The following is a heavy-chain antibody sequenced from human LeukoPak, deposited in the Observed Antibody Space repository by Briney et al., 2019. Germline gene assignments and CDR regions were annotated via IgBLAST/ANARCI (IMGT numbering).Heavy chain of an antibody. Sequence: KSGGSLRLSCAASGFTFSSYSMNGVRQAPGKGLEWVSSISSSSSYIYYADSVKGRFTISRDNAKNSLYLQMNSLRAEDTAVYYCARDHGSGWPNDYWGQGTLVTVSS. D-gene: IGHD6-19*01. V-gene: IGHV3-21*01. CDR3: ARDHGSGWPNDY. CDR1: GFTFSSYS. CDR2: ISSSSSYI. J-gene: IGHJ4*02.